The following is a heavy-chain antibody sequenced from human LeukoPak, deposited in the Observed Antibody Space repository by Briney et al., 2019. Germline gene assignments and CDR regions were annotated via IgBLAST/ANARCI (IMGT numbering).Heavy chain of an antibody. CDR2: INHSGST. J-gene: IGHJ4*02. D-gene: IGHD6-19*01. V-gene: IGHV4-34*01. CDR3: ARGRGEAVAGYFDY. Sequence: GSLRLSCAVSGSIFANAWMSWIRQPPGKGLEWIGEINHSGSTNYNPSLKSRVTISVDTSKNQFSLKLSSVTAADTAVYYCARGRGEAVAGYFDYWGQGTLVTVSS. CDR1: GSIFANAW.